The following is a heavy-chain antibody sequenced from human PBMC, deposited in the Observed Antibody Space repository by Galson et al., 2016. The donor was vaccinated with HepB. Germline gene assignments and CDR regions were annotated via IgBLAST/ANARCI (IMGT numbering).Heavy chain of an antibody. CDR2: TYWDDTK. CDR1: GFSLSTSGVG. CDR3: AHGSGYYLNFDY. Sequence: PALVKPTQTLTLTCTFSGFSLSTSGVGVGWIRQPPGKAPEWLAHTYWDDTKRYRPSLKSRLTITKGASGRQVVLTLTNMDPLDTATYYCAHGSGYYLNFDYWGQGPLVTVSS. V-gene: IGHV2-5*02. D-gene: IGHD3-22*01. J-gene: IGHJ4*02.